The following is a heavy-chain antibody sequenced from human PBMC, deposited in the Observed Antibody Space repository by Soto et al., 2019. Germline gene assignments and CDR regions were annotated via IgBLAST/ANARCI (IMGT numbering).Heavy chain of an antibody. CDR2: INHSGST. V-gene: IGHV4-34*01. D-gene: IGHD2-15*01. J-gene: IGHJ3*02. CDR1: GGSFSGYY. Sequence: QVQLQQWGAGLLKPSETLSLTCAVYGGSFSGYYWSWIRQPPGKGLEWIGEINHSGSTNYNPSLKSRVTISVDTSKNQFSLKLSSVTAADTAVYYCARYSIGIVVVVAARKDAFDIWGQGTMVTVSS. CDR3: ARYSIGIVVVVAARKDAFDI.